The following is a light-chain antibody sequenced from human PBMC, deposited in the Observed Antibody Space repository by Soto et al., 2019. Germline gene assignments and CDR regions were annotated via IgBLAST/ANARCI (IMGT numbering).Light chain of an antibody. J-gene: IGLJ2*01. CDR3: SSYTSSAILGVV. V-gene: IGLV2-14*01. CDR1: SSDVGGYNF. Sequence: QSVLTRPASVSGSPGQSITISCTGSSSDVGGYNFVSWYQQHPGKAPKLMIYDVTNRPSGVSNRFSGSKSGNTASLTISGLQAEDEADYYCSSYTSSAILGVVFGGGTKLTVL. CDR2: DVT.